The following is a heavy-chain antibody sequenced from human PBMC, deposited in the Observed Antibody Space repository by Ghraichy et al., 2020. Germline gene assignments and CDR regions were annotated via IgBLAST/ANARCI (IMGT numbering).Heavy chain of an antibody. J-gene: IGHJ2*01. CDR2: ICPGDSDT. CDR3: ARRVYEGYWYLDL. V-gene: IGHV5-51*01. Sequence: GESLNISCKASGYSFTTYWIGWVRQMPGKGLEWMGIICPGDSDTRYSPSFQGQVTISADKSISTAYLQWSSLKASDTAMYYCARRVYEGYWYLDLWGRGTLVTVSS. D-gene: IGHD5/OR15-5a*01. CDR1: GYSFTTYW.